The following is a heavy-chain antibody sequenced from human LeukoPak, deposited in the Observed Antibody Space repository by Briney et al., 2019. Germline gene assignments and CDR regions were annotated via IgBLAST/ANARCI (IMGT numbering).Heavy chain of an antibody. CDR1: GGSISSYH. V-gene: IGHV4-4*07. CDR3: ARDDSITIFGVVTSGWFDP. Sequence: SETLSLTCTVSGGSISSYHWSWIQQPAGKGLEWIGRIYTSGSTNYNPSLKSRVTMSVDTSKNQFSLKLSSVTAADTAVYYCARDDSITIFGVVTSGWFDPWGQGTLVTVSS. D-gene: IGHD3-3*01. J-gene: IGHJ5*02. CDR2: IYTSGST.